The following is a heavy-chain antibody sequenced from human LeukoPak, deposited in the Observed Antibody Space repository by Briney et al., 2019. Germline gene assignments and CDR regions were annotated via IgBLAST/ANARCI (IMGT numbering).Heavy chain of an antibody. V-gene: IGHV3-74*01. Sequence: GGSLRLSCAASGFTFSSYWMHWVRQAPGKGLVWVSRINSDGSSTNYADSVKGRFTISRDNAKNSLYLQMNSLRAEDTAVYYCARDGNCSGGSCYSGYYYYYMDVWGKGTTVTVSS. J-gene: IGHJ6*03. CDR3: ARDGNCSGGSCYSGYYYYYMDV. CDR2: INSDGSST. D-gene: IGHD2-15*01. CDR1: GFTFSSYW.